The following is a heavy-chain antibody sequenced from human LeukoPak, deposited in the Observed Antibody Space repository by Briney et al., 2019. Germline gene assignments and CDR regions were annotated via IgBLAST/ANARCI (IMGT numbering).Heavy chain of an antibody. J-gene: IGHJ4*02. D-gene: IGHD3-10*01. Sequence: GGSLKLSCAASGFTFSGSPMYWVRQASGKGLEWVGRIRTKATSYDAAYAASVKGRFTISRDDSKNTAYLQMNSLRAEDTAVYYCAKGPLYYYPHYFDYWGQGTLVTVSS. CDR1: GFTFSGSP. CDR3: AKGPLYYYPHYFDY. CDR2: IRTKATSYDA. V-gene: IGHV3-73*01.